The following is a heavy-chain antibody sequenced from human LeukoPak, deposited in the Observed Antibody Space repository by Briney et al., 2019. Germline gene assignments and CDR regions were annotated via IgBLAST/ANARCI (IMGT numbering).Heavy chain of an antibody. CDR1: GYTFTSYD. J-gene: IGHJ5*02. D-gene: IGHD3-9*01. Sequence: GASVKVSCKASGYTFTSYDINWVRQATGQGLEWMGWMNPNSGNTGYAQKFQGRVTMTRNTSISTAYMELSSLRSEDTAVYYCARGRTSHLYYDILTGYRLGTNWFDPWGQGTLVTVSS. V-gene: IGHV1-8*01. CDR2: MNPNSGNT. CDR3: ARGRTSHLYYDILTGYRLGTNWFDP.